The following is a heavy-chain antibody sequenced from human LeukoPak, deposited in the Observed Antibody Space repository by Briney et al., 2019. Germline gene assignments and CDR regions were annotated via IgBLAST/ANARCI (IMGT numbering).Heavy chain of an antibody. J-gene: IGHJ3*02. Sequence: PGRSLRLSCAASGFTFSSYAMSWVRQAPWKGLEWVSAISVSGDSTYYADSVKGRFTISRDNSKNTLYPQMNSLRVEDTAVYYCAKGSVGAARLGAFDIWGQGTMVTVSS. CDR3: AKGSVGAARLGAFDI. V-gene: IGHV3-23*01. D-gene: IGHD6-6*01. CDR1: GFTFSSYA. CDR2: ISVSGDST.